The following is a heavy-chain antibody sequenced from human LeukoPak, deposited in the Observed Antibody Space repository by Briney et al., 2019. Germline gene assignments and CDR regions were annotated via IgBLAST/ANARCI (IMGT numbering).Heavy chain of an antibody. V-gene: IGHV3-21*01. Sequence: GGSLRLSCAASGFTFSSYSMNWVRQAPGKGLEWVSSISSSSIYKYYADSMKGRFTISRDNAKNSLYLQMDSLRAEDTAVYYCARDGITMRILEYWGQGTLVTVSS. D-gene: IGHD3-10*01. CDR2: ISSSSIYK. J-gene: IGHJ4*02. CDR3: ARDGITMRILEY. CDR1: GFTFSSYS.